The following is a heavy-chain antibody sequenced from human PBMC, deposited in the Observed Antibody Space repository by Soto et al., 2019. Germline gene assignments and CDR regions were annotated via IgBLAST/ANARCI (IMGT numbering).Heavy chain of an antibody. V-gene: IGHV3-33*01. J-gene: IGHJ4*02. CDR2: IWSDGSYR. CDR1: GFTFRTYA. Sequence: GGSLRLSCAASGFTFRTYAMHWVRQAPGKGLEWVAGIWSDGSYRFHEDSVKGRYTISRDDSKDTMYLQMSSLRAEDTAVYYCARDPPSDSSGHYSLDYWGQGTLVTVSS. D-gene: IGHD3-22*01. CDR3: ARDPPSDSSGHYSLDY.